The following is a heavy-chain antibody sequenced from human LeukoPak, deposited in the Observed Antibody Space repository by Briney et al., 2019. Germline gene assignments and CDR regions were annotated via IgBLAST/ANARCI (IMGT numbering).Heavy chain of an antibody. J-gene: IGHJ4*02. V-gene: IGHV1-69*13. CDR1: GYTFTSYG. CDR2: IIPIFGTA. CDR3: AGYYYGSGSYYTKGDY. Sequence: SVKVSCKASGYTFTSYGINWVRQAPGQGLEWMGGIIPIFGTANYAQKFQGRVTITADESTSTAYMELSSLRSEDTAVYYCAGYYYGSGSYYTKGDYWGQGTLVTVSS. D-gene: IGHD3-10*01.